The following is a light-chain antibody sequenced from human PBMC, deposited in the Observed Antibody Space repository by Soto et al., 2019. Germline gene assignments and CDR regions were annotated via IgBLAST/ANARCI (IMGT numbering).Light chain of an antibody. CDR2: AAS. Sequence: DIQMTQSPSSVSASTGDRVTITCRASQDISTNLAWYQQKPGKAPDLLIYAASTLQSGVPPRFSGSGSGTDFTLTIGGLQPEDFAVYYCLQANRVPLSFGQGTRLEIK. V-gene: IGKV1-12*01. J-gene: IGKJ5*01. CDR1: QDISTN. CDR3: LQANRVPLS.